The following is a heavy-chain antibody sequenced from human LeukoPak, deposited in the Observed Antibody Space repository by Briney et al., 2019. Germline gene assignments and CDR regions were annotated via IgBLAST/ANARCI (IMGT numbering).Heavy chain of an antibody. CDR2: ISGSGGST. J-gene: IGHJ4*02. CDR1: GFTFSSYA. CDR3: AKDLRRSQRLLLYYFDY. V-gene: IGHV3-23*01. Sequence: PGGSLRHSCAASGFTFSSYAMSWVREAPGKGLEWVSAISGSGGSTYYADSVKGRFTISRDNSKNTLYLQMNSLRAEDTAVYYCAKDLRRSQRLLLYYFDYWGQGTLVTVSS. D-gene: IGHD3-22*01.